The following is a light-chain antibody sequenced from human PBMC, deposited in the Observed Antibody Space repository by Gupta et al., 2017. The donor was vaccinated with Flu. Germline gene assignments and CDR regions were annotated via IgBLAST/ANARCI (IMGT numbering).Light chain of an antibody. CDR3: QQANSFPRT. Sequence: GDRVTITCRASQGISSWLVWYQQKPGRAPKLLIFAASSLQSGVPSRFSGSGSGTDFTLTISSLQPEDFATYYCQQANSFPRTFGQGTKVEIK. J-gene: IGKJ1*01. V-gene: IGKV1-12*01. CDR2: AAS. CDR1: QGISSW.